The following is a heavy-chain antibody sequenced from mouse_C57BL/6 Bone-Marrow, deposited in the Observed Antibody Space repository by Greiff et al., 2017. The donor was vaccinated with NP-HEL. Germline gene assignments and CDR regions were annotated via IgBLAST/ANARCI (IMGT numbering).Heavy chain of an antibody. V-gene: IGHV1-19*01. CDR1: GYTFTDYY. D-gene: IGHD1-1*01. J-gene: IGHJ2*01. CDR2: INPYNGGT. CDR3: AREAYYYGSLYYFDY. Sequence: SGPVLVKPGASVKMSCKASGYTFTDYYMNWVKQSHGKSLEWIGVINPYNGGTSYNQKFKGKATLTVDKSSSTAYMELNSLTSEDSAVYYCAREAYYYGSLYYFDYWGQGTTLTVSS.